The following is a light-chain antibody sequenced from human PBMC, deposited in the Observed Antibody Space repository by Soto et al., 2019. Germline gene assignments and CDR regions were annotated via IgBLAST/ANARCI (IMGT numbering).Light chain of an antibody. J-gene: IGLJ1*01. CDR1: SSNIGSNT. V-gene: IGLV1-44*01. CDR3: AAWDDRLDVYV. CDR2: STS. Sequence: QSALTQPPSASGTPGQIVAISCSGSSSNIGSNTVTWYQQLPGTAPKLLIYSTSQRSSGVPGRFSGPKSGASASLSISGLQSEDEADYYCAAWDDRLDVYVFGTGTKVTVL.